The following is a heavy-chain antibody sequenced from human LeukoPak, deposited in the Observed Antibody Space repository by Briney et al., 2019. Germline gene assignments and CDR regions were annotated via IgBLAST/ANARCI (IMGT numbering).Heavy chain of an antibody. J-gene: IGHJ4*02. Sequence: GGSLRLSCAASGFTFGDYAMHWVRQAPGKGLEWVSLISWDGGSTYYADSVKGRFTISRDNSKNSLYLQMNSLRAEDTALYYCAKGLPTYYYGSGSYYTNWGQGTLATVSS. CDR3: AKGLPTYYYGSGSYYTN. CDR1: GFTFGDYA. D-gene: IGHD3-10*01. CDR2: ISWDGGST. V-gene: IGHV3-43D*03.